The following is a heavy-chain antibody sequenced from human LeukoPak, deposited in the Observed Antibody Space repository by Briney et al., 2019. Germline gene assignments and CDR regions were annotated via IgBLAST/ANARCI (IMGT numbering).Heavy chain of an antibody. CDR2: FDPEDGET. J-gene: IGHJ6*02. Sequence: GASVKVSCKVSGYTLTELSMHWVRQAPGKGLEWMGGFDPEDGETIYAQKFQGRVTMTEDTSTDTAYMELSSLRSEDTAVYYCATSNDDYPSIAVAGTVYYYGMDVWGQGTTVTVSS. CDR1: GYTLTELS. V-gene: IGHV1-24*01. CDR3: ATSNDDYPSIAVAGTVYYYGMDV. D-gene: IGHD6-19*01.